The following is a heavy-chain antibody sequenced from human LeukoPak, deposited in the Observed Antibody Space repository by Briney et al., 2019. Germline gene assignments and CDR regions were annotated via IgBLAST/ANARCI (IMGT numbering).Heavy chain of an antibody. CDR2: ISSSSSYI. CDR3: ARGGSGDY. D-gene: IGHD3-10*01. CDR1: GFTFSGYS. J-gene: IGHJ4*02. Sequence: GGSLRLSCAASGFTFSGYSLNWVRRAPGKGLEWVSSISSSSSYIYYADSVKGRFTISRDNAKNSLYLQMNSLRAEDTAVYYCARGGSGDYWGQGTLVTVSS. V-gene: IGHV3-21*01.